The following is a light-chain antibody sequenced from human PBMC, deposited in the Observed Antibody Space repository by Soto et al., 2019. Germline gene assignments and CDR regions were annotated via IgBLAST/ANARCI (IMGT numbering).Light chain of an antibody. Sequence: ETVMTQSPATLSVSPGERATLSCRASQSVSSDLAWYQQKPGQAPRLLIFGASTRATNIPARLTGSRSGTEFTLTISSLQSEDFAVYYCQQYNTWPRTFSQGTKVESK. J-gene: IGKJ1*01. CDR3: QQYNTWPRT. V-gene: IGKV3-15*01. CDR1: QSVSSD. CDR2: GAS.